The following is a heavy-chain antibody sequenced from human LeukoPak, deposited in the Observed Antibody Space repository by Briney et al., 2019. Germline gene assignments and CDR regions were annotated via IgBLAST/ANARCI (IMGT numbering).Heavy chain of an antibody. D-gene: IGHD5-24*01. Sequence: SETLSLTCTVSGGSVRRGNYYWTWIRQPAGSGLEWIGRIYTSGTTDYNPSLRTRVTISVDASRNQFSLNLSSVTAADTAMYFCATGREGWFDPWGQGSLVTVSS. J-gene: IGHJ5*02. CDR2: IYTSGTT. V-gene: IGHV4-61*02. CDR3: ATGREGWFDP. CDR1: GGSVRRGNYY.